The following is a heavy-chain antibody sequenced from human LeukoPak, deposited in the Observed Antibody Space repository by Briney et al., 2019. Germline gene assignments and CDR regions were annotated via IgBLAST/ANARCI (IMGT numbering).Heavy chain of an antibody. D-gene: IGHD2-2*01. CDR1: GGSISSGDYY. Sequence: SQTLSLTCTVSGGSISSGDYYWSWIRQPPGKGLEWIGSIYYSGSTYYNPSLKSRVTISVDTSKNQFSLKLSSVTAADTAVYYCARQREDIVVVPAAIGGTVDPWGQGTLVTVSS. CDR2: IYYSGST. V-gene: IGHV4-39*01. CDR3: ARQREDIVVVPAAIGGTVDP. J-gene: IGHJ5*02.